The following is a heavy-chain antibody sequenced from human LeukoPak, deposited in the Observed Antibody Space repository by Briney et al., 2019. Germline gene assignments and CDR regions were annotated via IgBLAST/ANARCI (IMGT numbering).Heavy chain of an antibody. Sequence: ASVKVSCKASGYTFTGYYMHWVRQAPGQGLEWMGWINPNSGGTNYAQKFQGWVTMTRDTSISTAYMELSRLRSDNTAVYYCARGSSSWSPIDYWGQGTLVTVSS. CDR2: INPNSGGT. D-gene: IGHD6-13*01. V-gene: IGHV1-2*04. CDR1: GYTFTGYY. J-gene: IGHJ4*02. CDR3: ARGSSSWSPIDY.